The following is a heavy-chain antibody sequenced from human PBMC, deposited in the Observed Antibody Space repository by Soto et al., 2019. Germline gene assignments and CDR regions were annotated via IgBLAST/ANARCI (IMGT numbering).Heavy chain of an antibody. V-gene: IGHV3-30*18. CDR3: AKDHQTYNWDYLFDS. J-gene: IGHJ4*02. CDR1: GFTVSIND. CDR2: ISNDGNNK. D-gene: IGHD1-7*01. Sequence: QVQLVESGGGVVQPGRSLRLSCAASGFTVSINDMHWVRQAPGRGLEWVAVISNDGNNKYYADSVKGRFTLSRDNSKNMVYLQMDSLRVEDTAVYYCAKDHQTYNWDYLFDSWGPGTLVTVSS.